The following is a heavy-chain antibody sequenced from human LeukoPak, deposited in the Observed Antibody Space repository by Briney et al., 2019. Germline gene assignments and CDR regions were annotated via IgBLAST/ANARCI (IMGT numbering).Heavy chain of an antibody. J-gene: IGHJ5*01. Sequence: PGGSLRLSCAASGFTFSNYWMHWVRQAPGKGLEWVSRINERATIISYADSVKGRFTISRDNSRNILYLQMNSLSPEDTATYYCTPENDPSGKMGRFDPWGQGTLVTVSS. CDR1: GFTFSNYW. D-gene: IGHD3-10*01. CDR2: INERATII. CDR3: TPENDPSGKMGRFDP. V-gene: IGHV3-74*01.